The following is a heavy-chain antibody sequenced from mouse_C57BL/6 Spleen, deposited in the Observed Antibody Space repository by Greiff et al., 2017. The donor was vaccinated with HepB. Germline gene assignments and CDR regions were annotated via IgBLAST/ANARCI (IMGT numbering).Heavy chain of an antibody. V-gene: IGHV1-47*01. D-gene: IGHD3-2*02. J-gene: IGHJ4*01. CDR1: GYTFTTYP. CDR3: ARSGAQATSYYYAMDY. Sequence: QVQLQQSGAELVKPGASVKMSCKASGYTFTTYPIEWMKQNHGKSLEWIGNFHPYNDDTKYNEKFKGKATLTVEKSSSTVYLELSRLTSDDSAVYYCARSGAQATSYYYAMDYWGQGTSVTVSS. CDR2: FHPYNDDT.